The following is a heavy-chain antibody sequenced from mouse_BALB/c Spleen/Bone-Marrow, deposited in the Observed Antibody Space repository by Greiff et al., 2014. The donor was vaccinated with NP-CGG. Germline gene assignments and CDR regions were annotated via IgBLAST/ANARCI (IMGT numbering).Heavy chain of an antibody. V-gene: IGHV1S137*01. CDR1: GYTFTDYA. CDR2: ISGYYGDA. J-gene: IGHJ4*01. D-gene: IGHD2-14*01. CDR3: ARSGKVRNAMDY. Sequence: QVPLQQSGAELVRPGVSVKISCKGSGYTFTDYAIHWVKQSHAKSLEWIGLISGYYGDAIYNQKFKGKATMTVDKSSSTAYMDLARLTSEDSAIYYCARSGKVRNAMDYWGQGTSVTVSS.